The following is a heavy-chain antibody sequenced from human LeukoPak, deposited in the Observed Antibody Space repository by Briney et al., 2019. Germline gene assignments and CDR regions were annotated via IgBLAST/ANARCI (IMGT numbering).Heavy chain of an antibody. V-gene: IGHV4-39*07. J-gene: IGHJ6*03. CDR2: IYYSGST. D-gene: IGHD6-13*01. CDR1: GGSISSSSYY. Sequence: SGTLSLTCTVSGGSISSSSYYWGWIRQPPGKGLEWIGSIYYSGSTYYNPSLKSRVTISVDTSKNQFSLKLSSVTAADTAVYYCARDIAAHRVYYYYMDVWGKGTTVTVSS. CDR3: ARDIAAHRVYYYYMDV.